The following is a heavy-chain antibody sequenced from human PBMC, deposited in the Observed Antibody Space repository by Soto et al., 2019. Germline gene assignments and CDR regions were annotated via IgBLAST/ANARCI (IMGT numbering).Heavy chain of an antibody. J-gene: IGHJ5*01. Sequence: QVQLVQSGAEVRKPGASVKVSCKASGHTLASYDINWVRQATGQGLEWMGWMTPDSGDTCYAQKFQDRVTMTWDTSITTAYMELSSLRSDDTAVYYCARDPFYGWFDSWGQGTLVTVSS. CDR3: ARDPFYGWFDS. CDR1: GHTLASYD. D-gene: IGHD3-16*01. V-gene: IGHV1-8*01. CDR2: MTPDSGDT.